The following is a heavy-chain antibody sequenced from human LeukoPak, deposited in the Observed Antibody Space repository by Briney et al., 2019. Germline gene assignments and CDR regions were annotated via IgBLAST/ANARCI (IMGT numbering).Heavy chain of an antibody. CDR2: INTDGSTT. D-gene: IGHD1-26*01. V-gene: IGHV3-74*01. Sequence: GGTLRLSCAASGFTFSNGWMHWVRQAPGKGMVWVSRINTDGSTTTYAASVKGRFTISRDNAKNTLYLQMNSLRVEDTAVYYCARGRGGSYHYWGQGTLVTVSS. CDR3: ARGRGGSYHY. CDR1: GFTFSNGW. J-gene: IGHJ4*02.